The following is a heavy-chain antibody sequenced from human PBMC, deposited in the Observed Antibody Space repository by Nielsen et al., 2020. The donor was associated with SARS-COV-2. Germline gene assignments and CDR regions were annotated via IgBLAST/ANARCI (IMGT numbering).Heavy chain of an antibody. CDR2: ISGSGGST. V-gene: IGHV3-23*01. Sequence: GESLKISCAASGFTFSSYAMSWVRQAPGKGLEWVSAISGSGGSTYYADSVKGRFTISRDNSKNTLYLQMNSLRAEDTAVYYCAKGRIAAAAKAPVDYWGQGTLVTVPS. CDR3: AKGRIAAAAKAPVDY. J-gene: IGHJ4*02. CDR1: GFTFSSYA. D-gene: IGHD6-13*01.